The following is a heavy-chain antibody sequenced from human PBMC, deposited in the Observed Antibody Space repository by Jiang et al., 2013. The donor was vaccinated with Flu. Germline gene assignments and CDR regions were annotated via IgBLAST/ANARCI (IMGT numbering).Heavy chain of an antibody. CDR2: IDWDDDK. D-gene: IGHD6-19*01. J-gene: IGHJ4*02. Sequence: KPTQTLTLTCTFSGFSLSTSGMCVSWIRQPPGKALEWLARIDWDDDKYYSTSLKTRLTISKDTSKNQVVLTMTNMDPVDTATYYCARTQCIAVTYEGYYFDYWGQGTLVTVSS. CDR3: ARTQCIAVTYEGYYFDY. V-gene: IGHV2-70*11. CDR1: GFSLSTSGMC.